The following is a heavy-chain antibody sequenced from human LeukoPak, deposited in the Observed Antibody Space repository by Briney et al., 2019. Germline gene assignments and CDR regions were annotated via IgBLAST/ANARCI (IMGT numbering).Heavy chain of an antibody. D-gene: IGHD6-19*01. Sequence: GASVKVSCKASGCTFTGYYMHWVRQAPGQGLEWMGWINPNSGGTNYAQKFQGRVTMTRDTSISTAYMELSRLRSDDTAVYYCARDVVKRIAVAGTRADYWGQGTLVTVSS. CDR3: ARDVVKRIAVAGTRADY. V-gene: IGHV1-2*02. J-gene: IGHJ4*02. CDR1: GCTFTGYY. CDR2: INPNSGGT.